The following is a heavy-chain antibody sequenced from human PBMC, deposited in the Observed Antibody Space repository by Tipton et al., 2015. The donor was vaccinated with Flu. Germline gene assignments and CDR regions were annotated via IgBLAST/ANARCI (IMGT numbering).Heavy chain of an antibody. J-gene: IGHJ4*02. CDR1: GYTFTSYY. V-gene: IGHV1-46*01. CDR3: ARDPILDYYDSSGYYGGY. Sequence: SCAASGYTFTSYYMHWVRQAPGQGLEWMGIINPSGGSTSYAQKFQGRVTMTRDTSTSTVYMELSSLRSEDTAVYYCARDPILDYYDSSGYYGGYWGQGTLVTVSS. D-gene: IGHD3-22*01. CDR2: INPSGGST.